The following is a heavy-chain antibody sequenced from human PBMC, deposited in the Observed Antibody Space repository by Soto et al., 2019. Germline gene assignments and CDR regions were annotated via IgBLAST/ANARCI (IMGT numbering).Heavy chain of an antibody. J-gene: IGHJ6*02. V-gene: IGHV1-2*02. D-gene: IGHD3-22*01. CDR2: INPNSGGT. Sequence: ASVKVSCKASGYTFTGYYMHWVRQAPGQGLEWMGWINPNSGGTNYAQKFQGRVTMTRDTSISTAYMELSRLRSDDTAVYYCARGHYYDSSGYHITGSPYVWGQGTTVTVSS. CDR3: ARGHYYDSSGYHITGSPYV. CDR1: GYTFTGYY.